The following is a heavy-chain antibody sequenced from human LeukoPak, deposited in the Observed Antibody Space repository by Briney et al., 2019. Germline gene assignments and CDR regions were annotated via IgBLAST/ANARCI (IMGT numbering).Heavy chain of an antibody. Sequence: GGSLRLSCAASGFTFSSYAMHWVRQAAGKGLEWVAVISYDGSNKYYADSVKGRFTISRDNSKNTLYLQMNSLRAEDTAVYYCAREFSGPYYFDYWGQGTLVTVSS. V-gene: IGHV3-30*04. J-gene: IGHJ4*02. D-gene: IGHD6-19*01. CDR2: ISYDGSNK. CDR1: GFTFSSYA. CDR3: AREFSGPYYFDY.